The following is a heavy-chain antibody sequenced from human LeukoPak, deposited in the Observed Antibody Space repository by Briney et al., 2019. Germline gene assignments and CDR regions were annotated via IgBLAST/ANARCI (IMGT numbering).Heavy chain of an antibody. CDR1: GGSMSRLY. CDR3: ATYSGEGSDY. CDR2: IYTSGST. Sequence: NTSETLSLTCTLSGGSMSRLYRSWLRQPAGKGLEWIGRIYTSGSTNYNPSLKSRVTMSVDTSKNQFSLKLVSVTAADTAVYNCATYSGEGSDYCGQGTLVTVSS. J-gene: IGHJ4*02. D-gene: IGHD1-26*01. V-gene: IGHV4-4*07.